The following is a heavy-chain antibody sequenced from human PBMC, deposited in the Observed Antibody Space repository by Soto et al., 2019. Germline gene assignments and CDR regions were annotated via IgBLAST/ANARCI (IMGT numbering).Heavy chain of an antibody. CDR1: GGSFSDYH. CDR2: INHSGST. Sequence: PSETLSLTCAVYGGSFSDYHWTWIRQPPGKGLEWIGEINHSGSTNYNPSLKSRVTISVGTSKKQFSLKLSSVTAADTAVYYCVRIKAATASRIHGMDVWGQGTTVTVSS. CDR3: VRIKAATASRIHGMDV. V-gene: IGHV4-34*01. D-gene: IGHD5-18*01. J-gene: IGHJ6*02.